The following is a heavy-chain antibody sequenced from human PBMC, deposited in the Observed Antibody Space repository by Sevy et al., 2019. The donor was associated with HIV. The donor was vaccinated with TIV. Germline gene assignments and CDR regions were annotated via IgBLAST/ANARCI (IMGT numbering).Heavy chain of an antibody. D-gene: IGHD3-22*01. J-gene: IGHJ3*02. CDR2: ISYDGSNK. CDR3: ARDSVSKHYYDSSDDAFDI. Sequence: GGSLRLSCAASGLTFSSYAMHWVRQAPGKGLEWVAVISYDGSNKYYADSVKGRFTISRDNSKNTLYLQMNSLRAEDTAVYYCARDSVSKHYYDSSDDAFDIWGQRTMVTVSS. V-gene: IGHV3-30-3*01. CDR1: GLTFSSYA.